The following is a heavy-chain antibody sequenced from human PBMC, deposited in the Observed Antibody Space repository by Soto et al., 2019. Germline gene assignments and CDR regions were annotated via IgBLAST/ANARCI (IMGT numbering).Heavy chain of an antibody. CDR2: ISHDSSNK. Sequence: VQLLESGGGLIQPGGSLRLSCAASGFTFSYGIHWLRQAPGKGLEWVAYISHDSSNKFYGDSVKGRFTISRDNSKNTQFLQMNSLRAGDTAVYYCAKLVIGYCSGNTCDDYWGQGTLVAVSS. J-gene: IGHJ4*02. D-gene: IGHD2-15*01. V-gene: IGHV3-30*18. CDR3: AKLVIGYCSGNTCDDY. CDR1: GFTFSYG.